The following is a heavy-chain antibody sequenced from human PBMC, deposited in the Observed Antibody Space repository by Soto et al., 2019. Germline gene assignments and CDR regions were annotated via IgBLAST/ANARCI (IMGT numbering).Heavy chain of an antibody. CDR3: ARDCRHAVTTAIDY. CDR2: VYYVGSA. V-gene: IGHV4-61*01. Sequence: SEPRALTCQVSGASVTSGSCYWCWILQPPGKTLAWIVYVYYVGSANYNPSLASRVSISLAPSTNRISIRLTSVPAAGTAVYFSARDCRHAVTTAIDYWGQGALVTVSS. CDR1: GASVTSGSCY. J-gene: IGHJ4*02. D-gene: IGHD1-1*01.